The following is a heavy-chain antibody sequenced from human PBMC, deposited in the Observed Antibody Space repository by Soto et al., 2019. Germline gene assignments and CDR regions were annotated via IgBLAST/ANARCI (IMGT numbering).Heavy chain of an antibody. CDR1: GGSISSYY. CDR3: ARAPSSSWRNWFDP. V-gene: IGHV4-59*01. CDR2: IYYSGST. D-gene: IGHD6-13*01. J-gene: IGHJ5*02. Sequence: QVQLQESGPGLVKPSETLSLTCTVSGGSISSYYWSWIRQPPGKGLEWIGYIYYSGSTNYNPSLKSRVTISVDTSKNQFSLKLSSVTAADTAVYSCARAPSSSWRNWFDPWGQGTLVTVSS.